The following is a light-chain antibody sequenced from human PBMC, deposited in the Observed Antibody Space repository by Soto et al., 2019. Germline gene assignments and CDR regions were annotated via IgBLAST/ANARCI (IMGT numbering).Light chain of an antibody. Sequence: QSVLTQPPSASGTPGQRVTISCSGSSSNIGSNYVYWYQQLPGTAPKLLIYRNNQRHSGVPDRFSGTKSGTSASLAISGLRSDDEADYYCAAWDDSLSGWVFGGGTKLTVL. CDR1: SSNIGSNY. V-gene: IGLV1-47*01. J-gene: IGLJ3*02. CDR2: RNN. CDR3: AAWDDSLSGWV.